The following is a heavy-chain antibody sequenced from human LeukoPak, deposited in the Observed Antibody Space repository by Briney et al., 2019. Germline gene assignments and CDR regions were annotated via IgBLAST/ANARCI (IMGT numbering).Heavy chain of an antibody. CDR2: INTDGTST. CDR1: GFTFSSYW. Sequence: GGSLRLSCAASGFTFSSYWMHWVRQAPEKGLVWVSRINTDGTSTSYADSVKGRFTISRDNAKNTLYLQMNSLRAVDTAMYYCARDYYGFWGQGTLVTVSS. CDR3: ARDYYGF. V-gene: IGHV3-74*01. J-gene: IGHJ4*02. D-gene: IGHD3-10*01.